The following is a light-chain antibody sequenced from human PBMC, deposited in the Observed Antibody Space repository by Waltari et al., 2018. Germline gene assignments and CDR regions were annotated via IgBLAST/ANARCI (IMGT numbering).Light chain of an antibody. CDR3: QHYYDNPWT. CDR2: AAS. Sequence: IQMTQSPSALSASVGDRVTISCRASQNIYSNLAWYQQKPGKAPKLLIYAASSLQSGITSQFSGSGSGTDFTLTISSLQPEDSAAYYCQHYYDNPWTFGQGTKVEIK. V-gene: IGKV1-6*01. J-gene: IGKJ1*01. CDR1: QNIYSN.